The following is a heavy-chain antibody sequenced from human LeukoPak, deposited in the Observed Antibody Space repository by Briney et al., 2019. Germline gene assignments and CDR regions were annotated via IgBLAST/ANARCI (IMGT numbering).Heavy chain of an antibody. V-gene: IGHV4-39*07. CDR2: VDHSGGT. CDR1: GGSINSGSNY. CDR3: AGFTFFRGVITFDY. Sequence: PSQTLSLTCTVSGGSINSGSNYWAWIRQPPGKGLEWIGSVDHSGGTYYNPSLRSRVSISVDTSKNQFSLKLSSVTAADTAVYSCAGFTFFRGVITFDYWGQGTLVTVSS. D-gene: IGHD3-10*01. J-gene: IGHJ4*02.